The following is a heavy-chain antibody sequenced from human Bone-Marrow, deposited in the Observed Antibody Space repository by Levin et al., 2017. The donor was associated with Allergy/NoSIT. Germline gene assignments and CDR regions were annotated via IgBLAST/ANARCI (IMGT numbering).Heavy chain of an antibody. J-gene: IGHJ4*02. D-gene: IGHD6-19*01. CDR1: GFTFSDFG. CDR3: ARDRYSAVAGIDWTHPLDY. Sequence: LGESLKISCAASGFTFSDFGIHWVRQAPGKGLEWVAVIWYDGSNKYYTDSVKGRFTISRDNSKNTLYLQMDSLRAEDTAVYYCARDRYSAVAGIDWTHPLDYWGQGTLVTVSS. V-gene: IGHV3-33*01. CDR2: IWYDGSNK.